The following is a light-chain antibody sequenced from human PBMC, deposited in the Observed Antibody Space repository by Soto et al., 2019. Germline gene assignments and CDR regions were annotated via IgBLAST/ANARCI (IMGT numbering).Light chain of an antibody. CDR2: GAS. CDR1: QTISSW. CDR3: QQYYNYPT. Sequence: DIQMTQSPSTLAASVGDRVTITCRASQTISSWLAWYQQKPGKAPELLISGASTLESGVPSRFSGSESVTDFTLTISSLQPDDFATYYCQQYYNYPTFGQGTKVDIK. V-gene: IGKV1-5*01. J-gene: IGKJ1*01.